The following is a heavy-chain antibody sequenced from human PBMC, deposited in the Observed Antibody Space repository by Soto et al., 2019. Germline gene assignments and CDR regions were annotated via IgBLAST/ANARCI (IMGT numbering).Heavy chain of an antibody. Sequence: GASVKVSCKASGYTFTSYAMHWVRQAPGQRLEWMGWINAGNGNTKYSQKFQGRVTITRDTSASTAYMELSSLRSEDTAVYYCAGPYYDFWSGYPYYYGMDVWGQGTTVTVSS. V-gene: IGHV1-3*01. CDR1: GYTFTSYA. D-gene: IGHD3-3*01. CDR3: AGPYYDFWSGYPYYYGMDV. J-gene: IGHJ6*02. CDR2: INAGNGNT.